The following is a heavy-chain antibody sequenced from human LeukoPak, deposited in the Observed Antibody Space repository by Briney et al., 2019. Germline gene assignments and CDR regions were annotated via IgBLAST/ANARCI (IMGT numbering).Heavy chain of an antibody. J-gene: IGHJ3*02. V-gene: IGHV4-4*07. Sequence: SETLSLTCTVSGGSISGYYWSWIRQPAGKGLEWIGRIYTSGSINYNPSLKSRVTVSVDTSKNQFSLKLSSVTAADTAVYYCARGRDIVVVPATNAFDIWGQGTMVTVSS. D-gene: IGHD2-2*01. CDR3: ARGRDIVVVPATNAFDI. CDR2: IYTSGSI. CDR1: GGSISGYY.